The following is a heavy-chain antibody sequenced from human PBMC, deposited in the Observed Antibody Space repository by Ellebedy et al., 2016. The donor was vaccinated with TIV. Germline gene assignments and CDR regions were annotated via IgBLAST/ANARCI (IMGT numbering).Heavy chain of an antibody. CDR1: GGTFSSYA. CDR2: IIPIFGTA. D-gene: IGHD3-9*01. V-gene: IGHV1-69*13. J-gene: IGHJ3*02. Sequence: ASVKVSCKASGGTFSSYAISWVRQAPGQGLEWMGGIIPIFGTANYAQKFQGRVTITADESTSTAYMELSSLRSEDTAVYYCARDRGYYDILTGYSSPHGIWGQGTMVTVSS. CDR3: ARDRGYYDILTGYSSPHGI.